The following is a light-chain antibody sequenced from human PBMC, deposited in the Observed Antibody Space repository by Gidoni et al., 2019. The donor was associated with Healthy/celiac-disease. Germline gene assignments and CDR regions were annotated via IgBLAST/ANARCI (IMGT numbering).Light chain of an antibody. J-gene: IGKJ3*01. V-gene: IGKV1-5*01. Sequence: DIQMTQSPSTLSASVGDRVTITCRASQSISSWLAWYQQKPGKAPKLLIYDASSLESGVPSRFSGSGSGTEFTLTISSLQPDDFATYYCQQYTLFGPGTKVDIK. CDR3: QQYTL. CDR2: DAS. CDR1: QSISSW.